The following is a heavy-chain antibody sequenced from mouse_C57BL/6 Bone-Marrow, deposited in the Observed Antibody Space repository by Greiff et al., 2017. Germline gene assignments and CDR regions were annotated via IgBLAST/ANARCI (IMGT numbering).Heavy chain of an antibody. Sequence: EVQLVESEGGLVQPGSSMKLSCTASGFTFSDYYMAWVRQVPEKGLEWVANINYDGSSTYYLDSLKSRFIISRDNAKNILYLQMSSLKSEDTATYYCAREGGNYYFDYWGQGTTLTVSS. D-gene: IGHD2-1*01. J-gene: IGHJ2*01. CDR2: INYDGSST. CDR3: AREGGNYYFDY. CDR1: GFTFSDYY. V-gene: IGHV5-16*01.